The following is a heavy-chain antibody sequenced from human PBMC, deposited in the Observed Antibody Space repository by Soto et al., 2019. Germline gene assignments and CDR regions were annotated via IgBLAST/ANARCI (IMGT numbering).Heavy chain of an antibody. CDR3: ARDAYPNWFDF. D-gene: IGHD2-8*01. Sequence: ETLSLTCNVSGGSINSYYWSWIRQPAGKGLEWIGRISSGGSAIYNPSLKSRVTISVGTSKNQFSLRLTSVTAADTAVYFCARDAYPNWFDFWGQGTLVTVSS. J-gene: IGHJ5*01. CDR2: ISSGGSA. CDR1: GGSINSYY. V-gene: IGHV4-4*07.